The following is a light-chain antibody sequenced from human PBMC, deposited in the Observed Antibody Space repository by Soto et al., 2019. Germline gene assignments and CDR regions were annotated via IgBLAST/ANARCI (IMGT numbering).Light chain of an antibody. J-gene: IGKJ3*01. Sequence: EIVLTQSPATLSLSTGEKATLSCRASQSISSYLACYQQKPGQAPRLLIYDASNSATGIQARFSGSVSGTDFPLTITSLEPADCAVDYGQQRSTGPTLITFGPGTKVDIQ. CDR2: DAS. CDR3: QQRSTGPTLIT. V-gene: IGKV3-11*01. CDR1: QSISSY.